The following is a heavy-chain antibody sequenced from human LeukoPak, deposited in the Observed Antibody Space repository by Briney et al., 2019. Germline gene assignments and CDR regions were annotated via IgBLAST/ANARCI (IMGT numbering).Heavy chain of an antibody. CDR2: IIPIFGTA. CDR3: ATLAPYCGGDCYTYYYGMDV. J-gene: IGHJ6*02. D-gene: IGHD2-21*02. Sequence: SVKVSCKASGGTFSSYAISWVRQAPGQGLEWMGGIIPIFGTANYAQKFQGRVTITADESTSTAYMELRSLRSDDTAMYYCATLAPYCGGDCYTYYYGMDVWGQGTTVTVSS. V-gene: IGHV1-69*13. CDR1: GGTFSSYA.